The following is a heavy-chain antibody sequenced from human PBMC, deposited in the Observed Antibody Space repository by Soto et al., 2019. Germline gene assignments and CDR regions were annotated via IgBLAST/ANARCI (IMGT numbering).Heavy chain of an antibody. V-gene: IGHV4-34*01. CDR3: ARGLSEDIVLMVYAIPYYDFDY. CDR1: GGSFSGYY. Sequence: QVQLQQWGAGLLKPSETLSLTCAVYGGSFSGYYWSWIRQPPGKGLEWIGEINHSGSTNYNPSLKSRVSISVATSKHQFSLKLSSGTAADTAVYYCARGLSEDIVLMVYAIPYYDFDYWGQGTLVTVSS. J-gene: IGHJ4*02. D-gene: IGHD2-8*01. CDR2: INHSGST.